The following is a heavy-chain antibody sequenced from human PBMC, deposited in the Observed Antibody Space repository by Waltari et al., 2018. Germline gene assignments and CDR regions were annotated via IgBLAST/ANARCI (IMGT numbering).Heavy chain of an antibody. CDR2: GHNNGGT. D-gene: IGHD1-1*01. CDR3: AQWNAPNRCFDS. J-gene: IGHJ4*02. V-gene: IGHV4-59*12. Sequence: QVQLQESGPGLVEPSETVSLTCGVHGGSIISYFWNWIRQPPGKGRAWIGYGHNNGGTQYNPHLKGRATISVDRSTNQVSLRLTSTTPADTAVYYCAQWNAPNRCFDSWGQGALVTVSS. CDR1: GGSIISYF.